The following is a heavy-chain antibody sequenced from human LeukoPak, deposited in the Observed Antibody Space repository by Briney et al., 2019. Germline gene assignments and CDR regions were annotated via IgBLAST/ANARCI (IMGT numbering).Heavy chain of an antibody. CDR1: GYTFTSYF. J-gene: IGHJ4*02. Sequence: ASVKVSCKASGYTFTSYFMHWVRQAPGQGLEWMGIINPSGGSTRYAQKFQGRVTMTRDTSTSTVYMELSSLRSDDTAVYHCAGDSSGWYSLDYWGQGTLVTVSS. CDR3: AGDSSGWYSLDY. V-gene: IGHV1-46*01. D-gene: IGHD6-19*01. CDR2: INPSGGST.